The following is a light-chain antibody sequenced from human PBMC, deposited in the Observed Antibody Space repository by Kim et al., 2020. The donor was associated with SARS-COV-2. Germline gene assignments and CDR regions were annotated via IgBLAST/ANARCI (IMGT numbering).Light chain of an antibody. Sequence: EVVMTQSPATLSVSPGERATLSCRASLSVSRNLDWYQQKPGQAPRLLIYGASTMATGIPARFSVSGSETEFTLIISSLQSEDFTFYYCQQYNIWPPSTFGQGTKM. CDR2: GAS. V-gene: IGKV3-15*01. CDR1: LSVSRN. J-gene: IGKJ1*01. CDR3: QQYNIWPPST.